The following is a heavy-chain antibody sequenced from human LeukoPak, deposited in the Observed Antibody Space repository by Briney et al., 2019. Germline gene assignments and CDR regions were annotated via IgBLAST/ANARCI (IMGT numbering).Heavy chain of an antibody. CDR1: GFTFTSSA. CDR3: SAADVSYYEGYFDY. J-gene: IGHJ4*02. Sequence: SVKVTCKASGFTFTSSAMQWVRLARGQRLEWLGWIVVGSGNTNYAQKFQERLTITRDMSTSTAYMELSSLRSEDTAVYYCSAADVSYYEGYFDYWGQGTLDTVSS. D-gene: IGHD1-26*01. V-gene: IGHV1-58*02. CDR2: IVVGSGNT.